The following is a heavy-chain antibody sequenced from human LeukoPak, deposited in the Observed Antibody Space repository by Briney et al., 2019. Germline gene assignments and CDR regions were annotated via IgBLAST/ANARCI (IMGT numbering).Heavy chain of an antibody. CDR1: GFTFRSHA. Sequence: PGGSLRLSCEASGFTFRSHAMHWVRQAPGKGLEWVAHIWFDGSNKYFADSVKGRFTISRGNSKNTLYLQMNSLRAEDTAVYYCARDGRSGPHFDSWGQGTLVTVSS. J-gene: IGHJ4*02. V-gene: IGHV3-33*01. D-gene: IGHD1-1*01. CDR3: ARDGRSGPHFDS. CDR2: IWFDGSNK.